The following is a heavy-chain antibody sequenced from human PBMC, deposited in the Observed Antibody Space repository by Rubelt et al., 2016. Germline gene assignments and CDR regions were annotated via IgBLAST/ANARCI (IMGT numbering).Heavy chain of an antibody. V-gene: IGHV3-30*02. D-gene: IGHD6-19*01. J-gene: IGHJ6*02. Sequence: QAPGKALEWVAVVRFDGTRTYYADSVRGRFTMSRDNSRSTLYLQMNSLRAEDTAVYYRAKQVVPGTAHQFAMDVWGQGTTVTVSS. CDR2: VRFDGTRT. CDR3: AKQVVPGTAHQFAMDV.